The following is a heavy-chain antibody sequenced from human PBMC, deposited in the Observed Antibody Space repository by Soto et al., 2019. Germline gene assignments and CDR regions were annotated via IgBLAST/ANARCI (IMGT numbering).Heavy chain of an antibody. V-gene: IGHV4-34*01. CDR3: ARAEYGMDV. J-gene: IGHJ6*02. Sequence: SGTLSLTCAVYGGSFSGYYWSWIRQPPGKGLGWIGEINQSGSTNYNPSLKSRVTISVXXXXXXFXLXLXSXTAADTAVYYCARAEYGMDVWGQGTTVT. CDR2: INQSGST. CDR1: GGSFSGYY.